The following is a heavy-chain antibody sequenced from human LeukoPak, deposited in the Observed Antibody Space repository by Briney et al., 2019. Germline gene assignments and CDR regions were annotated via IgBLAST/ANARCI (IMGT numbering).Heavy chain of an antibody. V-gene: IGHV1-58*01. J-gene: IGHJ4*02. Sequence: SVKVSCKASGFTFTSSAAQWVRQARGQRLEWIGWIVVGSGNTNYAQKFQERVTITRDMSTSTAYMELSSLRSEDTAVYYCAADPNPDGVQVYWGQGTLVTVSS. D-gene: IGHD1-14*01. CDR2: IVVGSGNT. CDR1: GFTFTSSA. CDR3: AADPNPDGVQVY.